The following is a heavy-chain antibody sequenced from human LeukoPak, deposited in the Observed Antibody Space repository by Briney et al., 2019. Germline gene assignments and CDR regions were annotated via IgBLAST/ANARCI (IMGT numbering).Heavy chain of an antibody. CDR1: GFTFSSYS. Sequence: GDSLRLSCAASGFTFSSYSMNWVRQAPGKGLEWVSYITSSGSKIQYADSVKGRFTISRDNAKNSLFLQMNSLRAEDTAVYYCARDRGSSDDYWGQGTLVTVSS. D-gene: IGHD6-6*01. V-gene: IGHV3-48*04. CDR2: ITSSGSKI. CDR3: ARDRGSSDDY. J-gene: IGHJ4*02.